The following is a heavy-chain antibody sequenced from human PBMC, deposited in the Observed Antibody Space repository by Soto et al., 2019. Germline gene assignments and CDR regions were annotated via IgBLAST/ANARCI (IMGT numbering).Heavy chain of an antibody. V-gene: IGHV3-11*01. CDR2: ISSSGSTI. CDR3: ARAGREVPTIDSYYYGLDV. Sequence: QVQLVESGGGLVKPGGSPRLSCAASGFTFSDYYMSWIRQAPGKGLEWVSSISSSGSTIYYVDSVKGRFTISRDNAKNSLYLQMNSLRAEDTAVYYCARAGREVPTIDSYYYGLDVWGQGTTVTVSS. CDR1: GFTFSDYY. J-gene: IGHJ6*02. D-gene: IGHD5-12*01.